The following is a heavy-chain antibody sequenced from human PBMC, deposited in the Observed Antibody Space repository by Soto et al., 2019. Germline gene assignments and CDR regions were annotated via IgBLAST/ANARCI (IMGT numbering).Heavy chain of an antibody. Sequence: QVQLVQSGSEVKKPGASVRLSCKASGYTFTSYAVYWVRQAPGQRLEWMGWINPANGDTKYSQKFQDRVIVSRDTSAITAYMDLRSVRSEGSSVYYCARDTGYCSGGSCFLYCMDVWGKGTTVTVSS. CDR1: GYTFTSYA. CDR2: INPANGDT. V-gene: IGHV1-3*01. D-gene: IGHD2-15*01. CDR3: ARDTGYCSGGSCFLYCMDV. J-gene: IGHJ6*03.